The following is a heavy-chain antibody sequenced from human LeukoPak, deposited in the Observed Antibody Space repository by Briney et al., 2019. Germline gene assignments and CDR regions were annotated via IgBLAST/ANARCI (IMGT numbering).Heavy chain of an antibody. CDR1: SGSMTTYY. D-gene: IGHD1-1*01. V-gene: IGHV4-59*01. J-gene: IGHJ4*02. CDR3: ASLSLLNFLQY. CDR2: IYYSGNT. Sequence: SETLSLTCNVSSGSMTTYYWNWIRQPPGKGLEWIGNIYYSGNTNYNPSLKSRVTMSLDTSKNQFSLKLTSVTAADTAVYYCASLSLLNFLQYWGQGTLVPVSS.